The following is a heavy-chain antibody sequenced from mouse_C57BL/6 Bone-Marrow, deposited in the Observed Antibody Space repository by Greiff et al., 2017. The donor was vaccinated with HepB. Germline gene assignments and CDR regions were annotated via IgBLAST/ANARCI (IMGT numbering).Heavy chain of an antibody. CDR2: IRLKSDNYAT. J-gene: IGHJ4*01. Sequence: EVMLVESGGGLVQPGGSMKLSCVASGFTFSNYWMNWVRQSPEKGLEWVAQIRLKSDNYATHYAESVKGRFTISRDDSKSSVYLQMNNLRAEDTGIYYCTGDTTVVASYYYAMDYWGQGTSVTVSS. V-gene: IGHV6-3*01. CDR3: TGDTTVVASYYYAMDY. D-gene: IGHD1-1*01. CDR1: GFTFSNYW.